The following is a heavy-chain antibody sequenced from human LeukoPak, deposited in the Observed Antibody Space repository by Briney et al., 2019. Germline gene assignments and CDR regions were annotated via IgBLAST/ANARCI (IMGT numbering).Heavy chain of an antibody. V-gene: IGHV1-8*03. CDR1: GYTFTSYD. Sequence: ASVKVSCKASGYTFTSYDINWVRQATGQGLEWMGWMNPNSGNTGYAQKFQGRVTITRNTSISTAYMELSSLRSDDTAVYYCARDLRGDPMVRGVIHDAFDIWGQGTMVTVSS. J-gene: IGHJ3*02. CDR3: ARDLRGDPMVRGVIHDAFDI. D-gene: IGHD3-10*01. CDR2: MNPNSGNT.